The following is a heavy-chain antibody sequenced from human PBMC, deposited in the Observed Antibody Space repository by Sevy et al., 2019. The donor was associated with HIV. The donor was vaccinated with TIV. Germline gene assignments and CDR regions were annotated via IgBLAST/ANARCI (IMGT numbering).Heavy chain of an antibody. CDR3: ARDRVAYCSGGSCYSGGWFDP. V-gene: IGHV3-30*04. J-gene: IGHJ5*02. Sequence: GGPLRLSCAASGFTFSSYAMHWVRQAPGKGLEWVAVISYDGSNKYYSDSVKGRFTISRDNSKNTLYLQMNSLRAEDTAVYSCARDRVAYCSGGSCYSGGWFDPWGQGTLVTVSS. CDR2: ISYDGSNK. CDR1: GFTFSSYA. D-gene: IGHD2-15*01.